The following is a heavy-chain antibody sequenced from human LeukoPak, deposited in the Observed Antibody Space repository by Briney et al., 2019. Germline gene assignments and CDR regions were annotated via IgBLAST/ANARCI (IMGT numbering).Heavy chain of an antibody. Sequence: GASLRLSCAASGFSFSNYGMSWVRQAPGKGLQWVSAVSGDGITTLYADSVKGRFTISRDNSKNTMYLQMDSLRAEDPALYYCAKGAQSASFDPWGQGTLVTVSS. J-gene: IGHJ5*02. V-gene: IGHV3-23*01. CDR3: AKGAQSASFDP. D-gene: IGHD3-3*01. CDR2: VSGDGITT. CDR1: GFSFSNYG.